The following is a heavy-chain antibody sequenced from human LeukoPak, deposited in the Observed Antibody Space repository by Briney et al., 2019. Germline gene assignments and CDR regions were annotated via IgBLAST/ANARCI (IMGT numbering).Heavy chain of an antibody. D-gene: IGHD3-10*01. CDR1: GFTVSSNY. CDR3: ARTDSGGGGIWFGDREPHYYYYMDV. Sequence: GGSLRLSCAASGFTVSSNYMSWVRQAPGKGLEWVSVIYSGGSTYYAASVKGRFTISRDNSKNTLYLQMNSLRAEDTAVYYCARTDSGGGGIWFGDREPHYYYYMDVWGKGTTVTVSS. J-gene: IGHJ6*03. CDR2: IYSGGST. V-gene: IGHV3-53*01.